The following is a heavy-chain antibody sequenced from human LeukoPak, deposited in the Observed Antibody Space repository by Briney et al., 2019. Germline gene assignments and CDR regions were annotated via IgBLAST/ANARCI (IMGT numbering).Heavy chain of an antibody. CDR1: GFTFSAYA. J-gene: IGHJ4*02. Sequence: GSLRLSPVTSGFTFSAYAMSWVCQGPGKGLGWVSIISGSGERTYYTDSVKGGFTVSRDNSKNTLYLQMKSLRAEDTAVYYCVSQSYSGSDNYYFHYWGQGTLVAVSS. V-gene: IGHV3-23*01. CDR3: VSQSYSGSDNYYFHY. CDR2: ISGSGERT. D-gene: IGHD1-26*01.